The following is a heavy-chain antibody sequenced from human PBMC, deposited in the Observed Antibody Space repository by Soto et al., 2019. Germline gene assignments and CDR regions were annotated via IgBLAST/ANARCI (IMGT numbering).Heavy chain of an antibody. CDR2: IYYSGST. CDR3: ARQWKYSYGTYYMDV. Sequence: SETLSLTCTVSGGSISSSSYYWGWIRQPPGKGLEWIGSIYYSGSTYYNPSLKSRVTISVDTSKNQFSLKLSSVTAADTAVYYCARQWKYSYGTYYMDVWGKGTTVTVSS. J-gene: IGHJ6*03. CDR1: GGSISSSSYY. V-gene: IGHV4-39*01. D-gene: IGHD5-18*01.